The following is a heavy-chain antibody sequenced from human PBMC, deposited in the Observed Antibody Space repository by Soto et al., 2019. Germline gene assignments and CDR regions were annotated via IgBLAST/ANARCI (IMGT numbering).Heavy chain of an antibody. CDR3: ARFRDTAMVRMPDY. D-gene: IGHD5-18*01. Sequence: QVQLVESGGGVVQPGRSLRLSCAASGFTFSSYGMHWVRQAPGKGLEWMGWISAYNGNTNYAQKLQGRVTMTTDTSTSTAYMELRSLRSDDTAVYYCARFRDTAMVRMPDYWGQGTLVTVSS. CDR1: GFTFSSYG. J-gene: IGHJ4*02. V-gene: IGHV1-18*01. CDR2: ISAYNGNT.